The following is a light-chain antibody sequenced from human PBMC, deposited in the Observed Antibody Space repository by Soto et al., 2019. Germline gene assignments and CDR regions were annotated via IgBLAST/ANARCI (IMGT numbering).Light chain of an antibody. CDR3: NSYAGSNNSV. CDR1: SSDVGGYNY. J-gene: IGLJ1*01. CDR2: EVT. Sequence: QSALTQPPSASGSPGQSVTISCTGTSSDVGGYNYVSWYQQHPGKAPKLMIYEVTTRPSGVPDRFSGSKSGNTASLTVSGLQAEDEAEYYCNSYAGSNNSVFGAGTKLTVL. V-gene: IGLV2-8*01.